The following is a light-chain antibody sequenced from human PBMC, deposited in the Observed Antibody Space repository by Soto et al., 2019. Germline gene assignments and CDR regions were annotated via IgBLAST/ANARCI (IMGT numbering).Light chain of an antibody. CDR2: EGS. J-gene: IGLJ2*01. V-gene: IGLV2-23*03. CDR1: SSDVGSYNL. Sequence: QSALTQPASVSGSPGQSITISCTGTSSDVGSYNLVSWYQHHPGKAPTLMISEGSKRPSGVSNRLSGSKSGNTASLTISGLQAEDEADYYCCSYAGGSTFVVFGGGTKLTVL. CDR3: CSYAGGSTFVV.